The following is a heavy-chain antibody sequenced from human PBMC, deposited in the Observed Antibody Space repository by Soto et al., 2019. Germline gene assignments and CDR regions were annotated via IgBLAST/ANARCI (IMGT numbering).Heavy chain of an antibody. V-gene: IGHV1-69*05. J-gene: IGHJ6*02. CDR2: IIPIFGTA. Sequence: VASVKVSCKASGGTFSSYAISWVRQAPGRGLEWMGGIIPIFGTANYAQKFQGRVTITTDKSTSTAYMELSSLRSEDTAVYYCARDLTYYYGSGSYYNRSYGMDVWGQGTTVTVSS. D-gene: IGHD3-10*01. CDR3: ARDLTYYYGSGSYYNRSYGMDV. CDR1: GGTFSSYA.